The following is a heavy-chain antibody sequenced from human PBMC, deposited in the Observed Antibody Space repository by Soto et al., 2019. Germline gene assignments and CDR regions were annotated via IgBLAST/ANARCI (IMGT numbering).Heavy chain of an antibody. CDR3: ARDKVPDIVATSYYYMDV. CDR1: GFTVSSNY. J-gene: IGHJ6*03. Sequence: GGSLRLSCAASGFTVSSNYMSWVRQAPGKGLEWVSVIYSGGSTYYADSVKGRFTISRDNSKNTLYLQMNSLRAEDTAVYYCARDKVPDIVATSYYYMDVWGKGTTVTVSS. V-gene: IGHV3-53*01. D-gene: IGHD5-12*01. CDR2: IYSGGST.